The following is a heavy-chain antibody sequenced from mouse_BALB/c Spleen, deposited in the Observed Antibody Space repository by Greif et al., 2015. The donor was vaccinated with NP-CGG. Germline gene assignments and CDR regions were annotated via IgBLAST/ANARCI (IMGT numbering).Heavy chain of an antibody. D-gene: IGHD2-2*01. J-gene: IGHJ3*01. Sequence: QVQLQQSGAELAKPGASVKMSCKASGYTLTSYWMHWVKQRPGQGLEWIGYINPSTGYTEYNQKFKDKATLTADKSSSTAYMQLSSLTSEDSAVYYCARREVTTAYWGQGTLVTVSA. V-gene: IGHV1-7*01. CDR2: INPSTGYT. CDR1: GYTLTSYW. CDR3: ARREVTTAY.